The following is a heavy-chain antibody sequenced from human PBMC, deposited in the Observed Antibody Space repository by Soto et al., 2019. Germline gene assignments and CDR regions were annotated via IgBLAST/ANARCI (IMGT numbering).Heavy chain of an antibody. CDR1: GFTFSSYS. V-gene: IGHV3-21*01. CDR2: ISSSSSYI. Sequence: EVQLVESGGGLVKPGGSLRLSCAASGFTFSSYSMNWVRQAPGKGLEWVSSISSSSSYIYYADSVKGRFTISRDNAKTSLYLQMHSLRAEDTAVYYCARGYHYYDSSGYDKWDAFDLGGQGTMVTVSS. CDR3: ARGYHYYDSSGYDKWDAFDL. J-gene: IGHJ3*01. D-gene: IGHD3-22*01.